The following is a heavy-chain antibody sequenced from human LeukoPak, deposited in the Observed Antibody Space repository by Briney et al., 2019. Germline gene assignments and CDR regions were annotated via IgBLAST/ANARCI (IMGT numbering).Heavy chain of an antibody. CDR3: AKSAVYVYYYYYMDV. J-gene: IGHJ6*03. CDR1: GFTFSSYT. Sequence: GGSLRLSCTASGFTFSSYTMHWVRQAPGKGLEWVAVISYDGSNRYYADSVKGRFTISRDNSKNTLYLQMNSLRAEDTAVYYCAKSAVYVYYYYYMDVWGKGTTVTVSS. CDR2: ISYDGSNR. V-gene: IGHV3-30*04. D-gene: IGHD3-10*02.